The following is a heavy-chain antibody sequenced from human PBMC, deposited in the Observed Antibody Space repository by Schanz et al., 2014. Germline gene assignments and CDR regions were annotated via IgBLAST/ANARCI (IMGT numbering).Heavy chain of an antibody. CDR2: ISAYNGNT. Sequence: QVQLVQSGAEVKKPGSSVKVSCKASGGTFSSYTISWVRQAPGQGLEWMGWISAYNGNTNYIQKLQGRVTMTTDTSTSTVYMELSSLRSEDTAVYYCARDGGEVVRGVIEGVNHYYYGMDVWGQGTILTVSS. D-gene: IGHD3-10*01. CDR3: ARDGGEVVRGVIEGVNHYYYGMDV. V-gene: IGHV1-18*01. J-gene: IGHJ6*02. CDR1: GGTFSSYT.